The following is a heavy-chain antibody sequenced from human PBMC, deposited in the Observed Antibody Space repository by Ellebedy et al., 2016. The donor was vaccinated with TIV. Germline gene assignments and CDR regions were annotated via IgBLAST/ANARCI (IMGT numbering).Heavy chain of an antibody. Sequence: AASVKVSCKASGYPFPNYGVSWVRQAPGQGLEWVGWISAYNGNTTYGQKFQGRISLTTDPSMGTAYMELRSLRSDDTGVYFCARDVPADAAALLDYWGQGTRVTVSS. V-gene: IGHV1-18*04. CDR1: GYPFPNYG. J-gene: IGHJ4*02. CDR3: ARDVPADAAALLDY. CDR2: ISAYNGNT. D-gene: IGHD2-2*01.